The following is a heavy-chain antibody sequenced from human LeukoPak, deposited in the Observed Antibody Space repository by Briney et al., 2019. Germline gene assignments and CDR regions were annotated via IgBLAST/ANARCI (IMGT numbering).Heavy chain of an antibody. Sequence: PSDTLSLTRAVYGASLSGYSWSWVPPPPGRGREWVGEINHIGSAHYNPSLKRRDTISVDTPRTPCSLKLSSLSAADTALLYCARDPTRRRWPRSLGGACDIWRQGTRVTVSS. CDR2: INHIGSA. CDR1: GASLSGYS. D-gene: IGHD3-16*01. J-gene: IGHJ3*02. CDR3: ARDPTRRRWPRSLGGACDI. V-gene: IGHV4-34*01.